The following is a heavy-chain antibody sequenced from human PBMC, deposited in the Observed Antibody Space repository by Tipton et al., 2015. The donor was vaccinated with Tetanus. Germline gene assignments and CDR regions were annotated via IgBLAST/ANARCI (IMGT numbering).Heavy chain of an antibody. J-gene: IGHJ3*01. CDR1: GGSFSSSNDY. Sequence: TLSLTCTVSGGSFSSSNDYWAWIRQPPGKGLEWVGSIYYGGSTYFNPSLRSRGTISIDTPRNQFSLQLSSVTAADTALYFCARRSHIGAPVWGQGTLVTVAS. CDR2: IYYGGST. D-gene: IGHD2-21*01. V-gene: IGHV4-39*01. CDR3: ARRSHIGAPV.